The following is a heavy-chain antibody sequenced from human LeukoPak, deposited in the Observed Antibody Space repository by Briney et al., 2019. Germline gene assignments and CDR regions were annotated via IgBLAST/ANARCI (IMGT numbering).Heavy chain of an antibody. CDR1: GFIVSSNY. V-gene: IGHV3-53*01. Sequence: GGSLRLSCAASGFIVSSNYMSWVPQAPGKGLEWVSVIYSGGSTYYADSVKGRFTISRDNSKNTLYLQMNSLRAEDTAVYYCASTHLGYCSSVSCQNDYWGQGTLVTVSS. D-gene: IGHD2-15*01. CDR2: IYSGGST. J-gene: IGHJ4*02. CDR3: ASTHLGYCSSVSCQNDY.